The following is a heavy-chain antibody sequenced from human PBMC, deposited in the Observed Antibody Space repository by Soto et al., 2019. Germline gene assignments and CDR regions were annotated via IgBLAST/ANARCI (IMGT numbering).Heavy chain of an antibody. CDR2: IYYSGST. J-gene: IGHJ6*03. D-gene: IGHD3-10*01. CDR1: GGSISSYY. V-gene: IGHV4-59*01. CDR3: ARGVQEYYYGSGSSYYYYYMDV. Sequence: SETLSLTCTVSGGSISSYYWSWIRQPPGKGLEWIGYIYYSGSTNYNPSLKSRVTISVDTSKNQFSLKLSSVTAADTAVYYCARGVQEYYYGSGSSYYYYYMDVWGKGTTVTVSS.